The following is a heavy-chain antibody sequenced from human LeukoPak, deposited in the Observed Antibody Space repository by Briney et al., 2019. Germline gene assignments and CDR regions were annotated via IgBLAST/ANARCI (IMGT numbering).Heavy chain of an antibody. CDR2: IYYSGST. CDR3: ARQWLVSSYYFDY. D-gene: IGHD6-19*01. CDR1: GGFISSSSYY. Sequence: SETLSLTCTVSGGFISSSSYYWGWIRQPPGKGLEWIGSIYYSGSTYYNPSLKSRVTISVDTSKNKFSLKLSSVTAADTAVYYCARQWLVSSYYFDYWGQGTLVTVSS. J-gene: IGHJ4*02. V-gene: IGHV4-39*07.